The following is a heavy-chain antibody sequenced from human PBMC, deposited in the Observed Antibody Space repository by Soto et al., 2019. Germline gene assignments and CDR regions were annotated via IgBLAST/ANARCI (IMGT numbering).Heavy chain of an antibody. V-gene: IGHV3-21*01. Sequence: EVQLVESGGGLVKPGGSLRLSCAASGFIFDIYSMTWVRQAPGKGLEWVSSISSSSSYIYYADSVKGRFTISRDNAENSLYLQMSCLRADDTAVYYCARDRGAASDIRYYYYGIDVWGQGTTVTVSS. D-gene: IGHD3-10*01. J-gene: IGHJ6*02. CDR3: ARDRGAASDIRYYYYGIDV. CDR2: ISSSSSYI. CDR1: GFIFDIYS.